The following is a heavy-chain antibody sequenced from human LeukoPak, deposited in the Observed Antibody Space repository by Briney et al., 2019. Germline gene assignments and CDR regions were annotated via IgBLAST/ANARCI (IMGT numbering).Heavy chain of an antibody. CDR2: IIPIFGTA. Sequence: ASVKVSCKASGGTFSSYAISWVRQAPGQGLEWMGGIIPIFGTANYAQKFQGRVTITADESTSTAYMELSSLRSEDTAVYYCARGVVPYSSGWDDYYYGMDVWGQGTTVTVSS. V-gene: IGHV1-69*13. D-gene: IGHD6-19*01. J-gene: IGHJ6*02. CDR1: GGTFSSYA. CDR3: ARGVVPYSSGWDDYYYGMDV.